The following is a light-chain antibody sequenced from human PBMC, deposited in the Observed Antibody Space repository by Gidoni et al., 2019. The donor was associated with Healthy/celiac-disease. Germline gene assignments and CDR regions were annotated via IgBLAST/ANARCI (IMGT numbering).Light chain of an antibody. CDR3: QQSYSTPRT. CDR1: QSISSY. CDR2: AAS. J-gene: IGKJ2*01. V-gene: IGKV1-39*01. Sequence: DIQMTQSPSSLSASVGDRVTITCRASQSISSYLNWYQQKPGKAPKLLIYAASSLPSGVPSRFIGSGSGTDFTLTISSLQPEDFATYYCQQSYSTPRTFGQXTKLEIK.